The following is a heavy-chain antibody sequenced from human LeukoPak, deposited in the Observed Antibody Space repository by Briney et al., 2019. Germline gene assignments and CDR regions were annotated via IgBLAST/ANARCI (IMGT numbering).Heavy chain of an antibody. D-gene: IGHD2-15*01. CDR2: IYYSGST. Sequence: SQTLSLTCTVSGGSISSGDYYWSWIRQPPGKGLEWIGYIYYSGSTYYNPSLKSRVTISVDTSKNQFSLKLSSVTAADTAVYYCARVCSGGRIKESFDYWGQGTLVTVSS. CDR1: GGSISSGDYY. CDR3: ARVCSGGRIKESFDY. J-gene: IGHJ4*02. V-gene: IGHV4-30-4*01.